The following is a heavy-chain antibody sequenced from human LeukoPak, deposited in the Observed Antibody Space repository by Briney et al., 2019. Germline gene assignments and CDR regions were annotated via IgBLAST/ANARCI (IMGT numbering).Heavy chain of an antibody. CDR1: GGSFSGYY. D-gene: IGHD3-10*01. CDR2: IDYSGST. Sequence: SETLSLTCAVYGGSFSGYYWSWIRQPPGKGLEWIGSIDYSGSTYYNPSLKSQVTISVDTSNNQFSLKLSSVAATDTAVYYCARHRVTIVRGAGVTVYYYYMDVWGKGTTVTISS. CDR3: ARHRVTIVRGAGVTVYYYYMDV. J-gene: IGHJ6*03. V-gene: IGHV4-34*01.